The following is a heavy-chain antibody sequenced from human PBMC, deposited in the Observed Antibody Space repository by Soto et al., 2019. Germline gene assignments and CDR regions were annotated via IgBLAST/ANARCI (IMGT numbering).Heavy chain of an antibody. D-gene: IGHD3-22*01. CDR2: ISDDGSNT. V-gene: IGHV3-30*18. CDR1: GFTFSSFG. J-gene: IGHJ4*02. CDR3: AKDRGTYSSDNSGSLDH. Sequence: QVQLVESGGGVVQPGRSLRLSCAASGFTFSSFGIHWVRQAPGKGLEWVAVISDDGSNTYYAESVKGRFTISRDNSKSALYLQMKSLRAEDTAVYYCAKDRGTYSSDNSGSLDHWGQGTLVTVSS.